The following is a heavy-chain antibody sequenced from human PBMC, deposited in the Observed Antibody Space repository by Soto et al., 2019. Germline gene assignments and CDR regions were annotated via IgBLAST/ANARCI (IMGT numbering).Heavy chain of an antibody. CDR3: AKGPYSSSKYYFDY. J-gene: IGHJ4*02. CDR1: GFTFDDYA. CDR2: ISWNSGSI. V-gene: IGHV3-9*03. Sequence: EVQLVESGGGLVQPGRSLRLSCAASGFTFDDYAMHWVRQAPGKGLEWVSGISWNSGSIGYADSVKGRFTISRDNAKNSLYLQMNSLRAEDMALYYCAKGPYSSSKYYFDYWGQGTLVTVSS. D-gene: IGHD6-6*01.